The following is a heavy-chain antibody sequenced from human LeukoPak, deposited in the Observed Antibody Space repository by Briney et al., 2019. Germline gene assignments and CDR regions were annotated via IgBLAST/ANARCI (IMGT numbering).Heavy chain of an antibody. CDR1: GFTFSSYW. CDR2: IKQDGREK. J-gene: IGHJ4*02. CDR3: ARGDYDFWSGYSSFDY. Sequence: GGSLRLSCAASGFTFSSYWMSWVRQAPGKGLEWVANIKQDGREKYYVDSVKGRFTISRDNAKNSLYLQMNSLRAEDTAVYYCARGDYDFWSGYSSFDYWGQGTLVTVSS. D-gene: IGHD3-3*01. V-gene: IGHV3-7*01.